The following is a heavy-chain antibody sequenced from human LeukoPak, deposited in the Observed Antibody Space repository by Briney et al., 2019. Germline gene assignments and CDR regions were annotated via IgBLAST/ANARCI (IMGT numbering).Heavy chain of an antibody. CDR3: ALRITMVRGVI. CDR2: ISSSSSYI. D-gene: IGHD3-10*01. Sequence: GGSLRLSCAASGFTFSSYSMNWVRQAPGKGLEWVPSISSSSSYIYYADSVKGRFTISRDNAKNSLYLQMNSLRAEDTAVYYCALRITMVRGVIWGQGTLVTVSS. CDR1: GFTFSSYS. V-gene: IGHV3-21*01. J-gene: IGHJ4*02.